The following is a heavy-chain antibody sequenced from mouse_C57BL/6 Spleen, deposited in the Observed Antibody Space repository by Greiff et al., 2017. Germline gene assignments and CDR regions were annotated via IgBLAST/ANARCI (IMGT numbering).Heavy chain of an antibody. CDR2: IYPGDGDT. J-gene: IGHJ2*01. CDR3: ARKGPYYSNFDY. D-gene: IGHD2-5*01. V-gene: IGHV1-80*01. CDR1: GYAFSSYW. Sequence: QVHVKQSGAELVKPGASVKISCKASGYAFSSYWMNWVKQRPGKGLEWIGQIYPGDGDTNYNGKFKGKATLTADKSSSTAYMQLSSLTSEDSAVYFCARKGPYYSNFDYWGQGTTLTVSS.